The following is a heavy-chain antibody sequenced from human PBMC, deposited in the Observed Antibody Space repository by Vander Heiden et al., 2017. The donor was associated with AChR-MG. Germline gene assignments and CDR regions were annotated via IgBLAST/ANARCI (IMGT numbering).Heavy chain of an antibody. CDR3: AKDRVPDSGYDLDY. Sequence: EVHLLESGGALVQPGGSLRISCAASGFPFSGYSMSWVRQAPGKGLEWVSTIIGSGTSTYYADSVKGRYTISKDISKSTLFLQMNSLRVEDTAVYYCAKDRVPDSGYDLDYWGQGTLVTVSS. D-gene: IGHD5-12*01. J-gene: IGHJ4*02. CDR2: IIGSGTST. CDR1: GFPFSGYS. V-gene: IGHV3-23*01.